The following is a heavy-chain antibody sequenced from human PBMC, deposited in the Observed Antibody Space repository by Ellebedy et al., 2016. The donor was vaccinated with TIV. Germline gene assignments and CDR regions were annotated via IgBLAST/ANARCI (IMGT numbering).Heavy chain of an antibody. CDR3: AREDYHGSGVDY. J-gene: IGHJ4*02. CDR2: IAYDGNDE. CDR1: GFTFNRFP. D-gene: IGHD3-10*01. Sequence: GESLKISCAASGFTFNRFPMHWVRQAPGKGLEWVAVIAYDGNDEYYADSVKGRFTISRDNSKNTLYLQMNSLRAGDTAVYYCAREDYHGSGVDYWGQGTLVTVSS. V-gene: IGHV3-30*01.